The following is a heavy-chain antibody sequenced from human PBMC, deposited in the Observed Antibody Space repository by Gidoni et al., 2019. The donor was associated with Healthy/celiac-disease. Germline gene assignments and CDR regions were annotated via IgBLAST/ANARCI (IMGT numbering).Heavy chain of an antibody. Sequence: QVQLVQSGAEVKKPGSSVKVSCKASGGTFSSYAISWVRQAPGQGLEWMGRIIPILGIANYAQKFQGRVTITADKSTSTAYMELSSLRSEDTAVYYCASAPPRGCSGGSCYQLRYYYYGMDVWGQGTTVTVSS. CDR1: GGTFSSYA. CDR3: ASAPPRGCSGGSCYQLRYYYYGMDV. V-gene: IGHV1-69*09. J-gene: IGHJ6*02. CDR2: IIPILGIA. D-gene: IGHD2-15*01.